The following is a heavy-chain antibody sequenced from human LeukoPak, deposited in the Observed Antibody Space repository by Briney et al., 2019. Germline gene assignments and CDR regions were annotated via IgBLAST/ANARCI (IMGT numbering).Heavy chain of an antibody. Sequence: PGGSLRLSCAASGFTFSSYSMNWVRQAPGKGLEWVSYISGSSSPIYYADSVKGRFTISRDNAKNSLYLQMNSLRAEDTAVYYCARDFRHLWLRTFDYWGQGTLVTVSS. D-gene: IGHD5-18*01. V-gene: IGHV3-48*01. CDR2: ISGSSSPI. CDR1: GFTFSSYS. J-gene: IGHJ4*02. CDR3: ARDFRHLWLRTFDY.